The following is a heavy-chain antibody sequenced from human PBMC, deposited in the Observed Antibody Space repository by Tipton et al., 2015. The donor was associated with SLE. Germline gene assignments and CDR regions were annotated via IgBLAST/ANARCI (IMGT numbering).Heavy chain of an antibody. CDR1: GGPISNISYY. D-gene: IGHD3-10*01. CDR3: ARDPPSSYYYGMDV. J-gene: IGHJ6*02. CDR2: IYSGGST. V-gene: IGHV4-39*07. Sequence: TLSLTCTVSGGPISNISYYWGWIRQPPGEGLEWIGSIYSGGSTYSNPSLKSRVTISVDTSKNQFSLKLSSVTAADTAVYFCARDPPSSYYYGMDVWGRGATVTVSS.